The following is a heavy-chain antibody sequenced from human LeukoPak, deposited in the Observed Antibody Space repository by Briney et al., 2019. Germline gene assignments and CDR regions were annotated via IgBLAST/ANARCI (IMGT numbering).Heavy chain of an antibody. CDR1: GFTFSDYY. CDR3: AREGRKSRGIDIVRKKERGYYYMDV. Sequence: GGSLRLSCAASGFTFSDYYMSWIRQPPGKGLEWISYISHSGSTIYYPYSMKGRSTISGDNAKNSLYLQMNSLRAEDTAVYYCAREGRKSRGIDIVRKKERGYYYMDVWGKGTTVTVSS. J-gene: IGHJ6*03. D-gene: IGHD2-15*01. V-gene: IGHV3-11*04. CDR2: ISHSGSTI.